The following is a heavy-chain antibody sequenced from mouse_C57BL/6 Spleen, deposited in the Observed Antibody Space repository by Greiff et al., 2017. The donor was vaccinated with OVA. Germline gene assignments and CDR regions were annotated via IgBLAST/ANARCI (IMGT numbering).Heavy chain of an antibody. Sequence: VQLKESVAELVRPGASVKLSCTASGFNIKNTYMHWVKQRPEQGLEWIGRIDPANGNTKYAPKFQGKATITADTSSNTAYLQLSSLTSEDTAIYYCARLGHYYGSSSGAMDYWGQGTSVTVSS. CDR3: ARLGHYYGSSSGAMDY. CDR1: GFNIKNTY. D-gene: IGHD1-1*01. CDR2: IDPANGNT. J-gene: IGHJ4*01. V-gene: IGHV14-3*01.